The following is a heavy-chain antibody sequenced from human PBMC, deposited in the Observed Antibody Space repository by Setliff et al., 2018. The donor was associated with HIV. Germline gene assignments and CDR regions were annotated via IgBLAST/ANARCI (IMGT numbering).Heavy chain of an antibody. D-gene: IGHD3-22*01. CDR3: ARVRLYSSALDY. V-gene: IGHV3-66*02. Sequence: GGSLRLSCAASGFTVSSSYMSWVRQAPGKGLEWVSVISGSGGSTFYADSVKGRFTLSRDTSKNTLSLQMNSLRPEDTAVFYCARVRLYSSALDYWGQGTLVTVSS. CDR2: ISGSGGST. CDR1: GFTVSSSY. J-gene: IGHJ4*02.